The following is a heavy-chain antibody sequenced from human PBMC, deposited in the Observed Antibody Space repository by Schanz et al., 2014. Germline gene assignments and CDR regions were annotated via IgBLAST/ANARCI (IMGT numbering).Heavy chain of an antibody. CDR3: ARDMTIAPA. J-gene: IGHJ5*02. V-gene: IGHV3-7*01. CDR1: GFTFGDYY. CDR2: INPDGSGK. D-gene: IGHD6-13*01. Sequence: DVQLVESGGGLVQSGGSLRLSCAASGFTFGDYYMTWVRQAPGKGLESVAKINPDGSGKYYVVSVEGRFTISRDNSKNTLYLQMDTLRVEDTAMFYCARDMTIAPAWGQGTLVTVSS.